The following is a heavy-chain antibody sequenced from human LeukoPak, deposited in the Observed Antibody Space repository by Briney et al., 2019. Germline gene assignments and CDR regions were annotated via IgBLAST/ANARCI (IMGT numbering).Heavy chain of an antibody. CDR3: ARIVGGSPDY. CDR2: TYYRSKWHN. V-gene: IGHV6-1*01. Sequence: SQTLSLTCAISGDSDSSNSAAWNWIRQSPPRGLEWLGRTYYRSKWHNDYALSVKSRITIKPDTSKNQFSLQLISVTPEDTAIYYCARIVGGSPDYWGQGTLVTVSS. J-gene: IGHJ4*02. CDR1: GDSDSSNSAA. D-gene: IGHD2-15*01.